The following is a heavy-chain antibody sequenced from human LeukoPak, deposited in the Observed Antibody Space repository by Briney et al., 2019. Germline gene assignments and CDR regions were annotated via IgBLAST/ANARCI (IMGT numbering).Heavy chain of an antibody. D-gene: IGHD3-3*01. CDR2: ISYDGSNK. J-gene: IGHJ6*02. CDR3: ARVYDFWSGYYVPNYYYYYGMDV. CDR1: GFTFSSHA. Sequence: GGSLRLSCAASGFTFSSHAMHWVRQAPGKGLEWVAVISYDGSNKYYADSVKGRFTISRDNSKNTLYLQMNSLRAEDTAVYYCARVYDFWSGYYVPNYYYYYGMDVWGQGTTVTVSS. V-gene: IGHV3-30*04.